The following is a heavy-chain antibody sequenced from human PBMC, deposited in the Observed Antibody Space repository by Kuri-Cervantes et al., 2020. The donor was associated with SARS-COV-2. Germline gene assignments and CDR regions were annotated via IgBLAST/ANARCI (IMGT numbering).Heavy chain of an antibody. CDR1: GGSINNYY. D-gene: IGHD2-15*01. CDR2: IYSSGST. Sequence: GSLRLSCTVSGGSINNYYWSWIRQSAGEGLEWIGRIYSSGSTSYNPSLKGRITMSVDTSRSQLSLTLSSVTAADTAVYYCAREDEVRAATLGLAPWGQGTLVTVSS. J-gene: IGHJ5*02. CDR3: AREDEVRAATLGLAP. V-gene: IGHV4-4*07.